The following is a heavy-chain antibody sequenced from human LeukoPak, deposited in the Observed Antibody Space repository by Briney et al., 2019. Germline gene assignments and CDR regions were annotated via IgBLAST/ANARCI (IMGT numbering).Heavy chain of an antibody. CDR1: GFTFSSYG. D-gene: IGHD6-6*01. V-gene: IGHV3-30*02. J-gene: IGHJ4*02. CDR2: IRYDGSNK. CDR3: ATTPSSSSRY. Sequence: GGSLRLSCAASGFTFSSYGMHWVRQAPGKGLEWVAFIRYDGSNKYYADSVKGRFTISRDNAKNSLYLQMNSLRAEDTAVYYCATTPSSSSRYWGQGTLVTVSS.